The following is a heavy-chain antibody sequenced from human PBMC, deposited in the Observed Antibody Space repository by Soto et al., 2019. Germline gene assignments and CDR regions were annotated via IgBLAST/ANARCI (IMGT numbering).Heavy chain of an antibody. CDR3: AKYRRTEAEGFTLDY. CDR2: IYYTGST. V-gene: IGHV4-59*01. J-gene: IGHJ4*02. Sequence: PSETLSLTCTVSGGSISSYYWSWIRQPAGKGLEWIGYIYYTGSTTYNPSLESRVTMSVDTSKNQFSLKLSSVNAADTAVYYCAKYRRTEAEGFTLDYWGRGTLVTVSS. CDR1: GGSISSYY. D-gene: IGHD6-13*01.